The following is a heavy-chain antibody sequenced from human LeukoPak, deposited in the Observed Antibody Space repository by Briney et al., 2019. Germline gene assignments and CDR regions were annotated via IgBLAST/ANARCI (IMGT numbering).Heavy chain of an antibody. Sequence: SESLSLTCAVYSGSLSGHYWNWIRQSPGKGLEWIGEINHVGTTNYNPSLKSRVTISVDTPKNQFSLNISSVSAADTAVYYCVRGGKGRGSYYYWGQGTSVTVSS. J-gene: IGHJ4*02. V-gene: IGHV4-34*01. CDR2: INHVGTT. D-gene: IGHD1-26*01. CDR3: VRGGKGRGSYYY. CDR1: SGSLSGHY.